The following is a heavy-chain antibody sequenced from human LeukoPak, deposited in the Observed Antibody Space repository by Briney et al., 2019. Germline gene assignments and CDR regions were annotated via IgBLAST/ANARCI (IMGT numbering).Heavy chain of an antibody. D-gene: IGHD3-9*01. J-gene: IGHJ4*02. CDR2: ISGSGGST. CDR3: AKDWSSDILTGYTSFDY. V-gene: IGHV3-23*01. CDR1: GFTFSSYA. Sequence: QPGGSLRLSCAASGFTFSSYAMSWVRQAPGKGLEWVSAISGSGGSTYYADSVKGRFTISRDNSKNTLYLQMNSLRAEDTAVYYCAKDWSSDILTGYTSFDYWGQGTLVTVSS.